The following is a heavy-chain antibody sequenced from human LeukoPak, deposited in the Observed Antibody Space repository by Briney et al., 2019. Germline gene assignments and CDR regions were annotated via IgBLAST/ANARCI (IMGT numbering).Heavy chain of an antibody. CDR1: GFTFSNAY. J-gene: IGHJ4*02. Sequence: GGSLRLSCAASGFTFSNAYMSWVRQAPGKGLEWVGRIKSKTEGGKIDYAAPVKGRFTISRDDSKNTLYPQMNSLKTEDTAVYYCTTDDYYYGSGSYCPLGSYWGQGTLVTVSS. V-gene: IGHV3-15*01. CDR3: TTDDYYYGSGSYCPLGSY. CDR2: IKSKTEGGKI. D-gene: IGHD3-10*01.